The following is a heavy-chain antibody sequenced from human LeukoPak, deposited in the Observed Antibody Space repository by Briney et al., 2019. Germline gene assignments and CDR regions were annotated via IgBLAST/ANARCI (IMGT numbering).Heavy chain of an antibody. Sequence: SETLSLTCTVSGGSISSYYWSWIRQPPGKGLEWIGYIYTSGSTNYNPSLKSRVTISVDTSKNQFSLKLSSVTAADTAVYYCARHPHDSTYDWFDPWGQGTLVTVSS. J-gene: IGHJ5*02. CDR3: ARHPHDSTYDWFDP. V-gene: IGHV4-4*09. D-gene: IGHD4-11*01. CDR2: IYTSGST. CDR1: GGSISSYY.